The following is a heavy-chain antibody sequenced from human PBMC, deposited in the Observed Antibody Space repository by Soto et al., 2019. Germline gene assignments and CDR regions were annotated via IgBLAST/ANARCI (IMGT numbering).Heavy chain of an antibody. V-gene: IGHV2-5*02. J-gene: IGHJ4*02. CDR1: GFSLSTSGVG. CDR3: AHQDCSGGSCYSVSYFDY. Sequence: QITLKASGPTLVKPTQTLTLTCTFSGFSLSTSGVGVGWIRQPPGKALEWLALIYWDDDKRYSPSLKSRLTITKDTSKNQVVLTMTNMDPVDTATYYCAHQDCSGGSCYSVSYFDYWGQGTLVTVSS. D-gene: IGHD2-15*01. CDR2: IYWDDDK.